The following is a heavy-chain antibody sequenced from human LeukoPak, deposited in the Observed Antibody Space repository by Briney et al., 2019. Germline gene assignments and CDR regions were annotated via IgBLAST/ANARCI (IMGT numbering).Heavy chain of an antibody. CDR1: GGSISSSGYY. Sequence: PSETLSLTCTVSGGSISSSGYYWGWIRQPPGKGLDWIGSMYYGGSTYYNPSLKSRVTISVDTSKSQFSLKLSSVTAADTAVYYCARGAYCISPSCYTTPYYFDYWGQGTLVTVSS. CDR3: ARGAYCISPSCYTTPYYFDY. CDR2: MYYGGST. V-gene: IGHV4-39*07. J-gene: IGHJ4*02. D-gene: IGHD2-2*02.